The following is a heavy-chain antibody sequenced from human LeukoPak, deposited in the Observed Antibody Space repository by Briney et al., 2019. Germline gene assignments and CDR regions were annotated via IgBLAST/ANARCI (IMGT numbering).Heavy chain of an antibody. J-gene: IGHJ4*02. CDR2: MNPNNGNT. CDR3: ARFSVVPAAFDY. D-gene: IGHD2-2*01. CDR1: GYTFTSYD. Sequence: ASVKVSCKASGYTFTSYDINWVRQATGQGLEWVGWMNPNNGNTGYAQKFQGRVTMTRNTSISTVYMELSSLRSEDTAVYYCARFSVVPAAFDYWGQGTLVTVSS. V-gene: IGHV1-8*02.